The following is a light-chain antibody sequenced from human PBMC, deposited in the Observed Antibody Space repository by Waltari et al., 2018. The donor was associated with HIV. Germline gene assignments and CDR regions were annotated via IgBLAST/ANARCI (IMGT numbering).Light chain of an antibody. Sequence: QSVLTQPPSASGTPGQRVTISCSGSSSNIGSNTVSWYRQLPGTAPKLLMYNNNHLPSGVPDRFSGSKSGTSASLAISGLQSEDEANYYCAAWDDSLNGVVFGGGTKLTVL. CDR2: NNN. J-gene: IGLJ2*01. CDR3: AAWDDSLNGVV. CDR1: SSNIGSNT. V-gene: IGLV1-44*01.